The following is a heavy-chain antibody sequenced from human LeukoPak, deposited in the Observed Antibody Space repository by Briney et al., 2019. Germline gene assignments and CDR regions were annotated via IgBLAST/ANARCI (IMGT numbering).Heavy chain of an antibody. J-gene: IGHJ5*02. CDR1: GGSISSSNYY. D-gene: IGHD2-2*01. CDR2: IYYSGSI. CDR3: ARDSSLFDIVVVPAARNWFDP. V-gene: IGHV4-39*07. Sequence: PSETLSLTCTVSGGSISSSNYYWGWIRQPPGKGLEWIGSIYYSGSIYYNPSPKSRVTMSVDTSKNQFSLKLSSVTAADTAVYYCARDSSLFDIVVVPAARNWFDPWGQGTLVTVSS.